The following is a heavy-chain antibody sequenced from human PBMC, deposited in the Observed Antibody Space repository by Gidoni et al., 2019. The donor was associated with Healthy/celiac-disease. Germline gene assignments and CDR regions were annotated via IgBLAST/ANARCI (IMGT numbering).Heavy chain of an antibody. D-gene: IGHD3-22*01. J-gene: IGHJ4*02. CDR3: ARGEWYYDDSSGYVY. Sequence: HVQLQQWGAGLFKPSETLSLPCPVYGGSFRGYYWSWIRQPPGKGLEWIGEINHSGSTNYNPSLKSRVTISVDTSKNQFSLKLSSVTAADTAVYYCARGEWYYDDSSGYVYWGQGTRVTVSS. V-gene: IGHV4-34*01. CDR1: GGSFRGYY. CDR2: INHSGST.